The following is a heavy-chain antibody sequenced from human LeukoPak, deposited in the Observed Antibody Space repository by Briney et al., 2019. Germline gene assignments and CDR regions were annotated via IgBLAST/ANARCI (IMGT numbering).Heavy chain of an antibody. Sequence: GGSLRLSCAASGFTFSSYAVHWVRQAPGKGLEWVAVISYDGSNKYYADSVKGRFTISRDNSKNTLYLQMNSLRAEDTAVYYCAKSFSSGYYAPDYWGQGTLVTVSS. CDR3: AKSFSSGYYAPDY. V-gene: IGHV3-30*04. CDR1: GFTFSSYA. J-gene: IGHJ4*02. CDR2: ISYDGSNK. D-gene: IGHD3-22*01.